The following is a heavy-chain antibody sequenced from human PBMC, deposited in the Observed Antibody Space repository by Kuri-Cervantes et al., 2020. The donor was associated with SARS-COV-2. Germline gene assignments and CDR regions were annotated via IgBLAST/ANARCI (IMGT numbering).Heavy chain of an antibody. CDR2: ISYDGSNK. CDR1: GFTFSSYA. Sequence: GGSLRLSCAASGFTFSSYAMHWVRQAPGKGLEWVAVISYDGSNKYYADSVKGRFTISRDNSKNTLYLQMNSLRAEDTAVYYCASETPLTTGFDYWGQGTLVTDSS. D-gene: IGHD4-17*01. CDR3: ASETPLTTGFDY. J-gene: IGHJ4*02. V-gene: IGHV3-30-3*01.